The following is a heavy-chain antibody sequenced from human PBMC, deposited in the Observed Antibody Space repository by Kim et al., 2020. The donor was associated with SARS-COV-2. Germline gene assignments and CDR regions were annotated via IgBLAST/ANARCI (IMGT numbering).Heavy chain of an antibody. Sequence: GGSLRLSCAASGFTFSSYGMHWVRQAPGKGLEWVAVISYDGSKKYYADSVKGRFTISRDNSKNTLYLQMNSLRAEDTAVYYCAKDLRGRGSYYSAGVDYWGQGTLVTVSS. CDR1: GFTFSSYG. J-gene: IGHJ4*02. CDR2: ISYDGSKK. CDR3: AKDLRGRGSYYSAGVDY. D-gene: IGHD1-26*01. V-gene: IGHV3-30*18.